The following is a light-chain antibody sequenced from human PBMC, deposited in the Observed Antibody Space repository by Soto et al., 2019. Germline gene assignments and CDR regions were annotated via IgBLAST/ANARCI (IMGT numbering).Light chain of an antibody. CDR3: AAWDDRSSCVV. J-gene: IGLJ3*02. V-gene: IGLV1-47*01. Sequence: QSVLTQPPSSSGTPGQPVTISCSGRFSNIGSNFIYWHQQLPGTAPKLLIYRNNERPSGVPDRFSASKYGTPSSLAISGLRSEDEADYHCAAWDDRSSCVVFGGGTKLTVL. CDR1: FSNIGSNF. CDR2: RNN.